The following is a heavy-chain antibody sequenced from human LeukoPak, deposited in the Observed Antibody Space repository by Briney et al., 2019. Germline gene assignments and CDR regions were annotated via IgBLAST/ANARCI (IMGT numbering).Heavy chain of an antibody. D-gene: IGHD6-6*01. CDR2: FDPEDGET. CDR3: ATDLEQLVSGVGY. Sequence: ASVKVSCKVSGYTLTELSMHWVRQAPGKGLEWMGGFDPEDGETIYAQKSQGRVTMTEATSTDTAYMELSSMRSEDTAVYYCATDLEQLVSGVGYWGQGTLVTVSS. J-gene: IGHJ4*02. V-gene: IGHV1-24*01. CDR1: GYTLTELS.